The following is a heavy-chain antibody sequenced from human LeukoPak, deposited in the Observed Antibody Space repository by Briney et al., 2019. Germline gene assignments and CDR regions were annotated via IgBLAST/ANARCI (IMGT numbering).Heavy chain of an antibody. CDR1: GYTFTGYY. CDR3: ARVRGGSYQGGDH. J-gene: IGHJ4*02. D-gene: IGHD1-26*01. V-gene: IGHV1-2*02. Sequence: ASVKVSCKASGYTFTGYYMHWVRQAPGQGLEWMGWINPNSGGTNYAQKFQGRVTMTRDTSISTAYMELSRLRSEDTAVYYCARVRGGSYQGGDHWGQGSLVTVSS. CDR2: INPNSGGT.